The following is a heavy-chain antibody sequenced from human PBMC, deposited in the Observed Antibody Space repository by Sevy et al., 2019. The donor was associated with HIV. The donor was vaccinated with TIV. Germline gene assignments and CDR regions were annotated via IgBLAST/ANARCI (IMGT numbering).Heavy chain of an antibody. CDR3: ARAYTSFSSGWYKDYYGMDV. J-gene: IGHJ6*02. D-gene: IGHD6-19*01. CDR2: ISSSSSYI. CDR1: GFTFSSYS. V-gene: IGHV3-21*01. Sequence: GGSLRLSCAASGFTFSSYSMNWVRQAPGKGLEWVSSISSSSSYIYYADSVKGRFTISRDNAKNSLYLQMNSLRAEDTAVYYCARAYTSFSSGWYKDYYGMDVWGQGTTVTVS.